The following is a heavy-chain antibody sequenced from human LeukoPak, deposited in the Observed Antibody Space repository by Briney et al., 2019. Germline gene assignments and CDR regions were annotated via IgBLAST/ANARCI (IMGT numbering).Heavy chain of an antibody. V-gene: IGHV3-74*01. J-gene: IGHJ4*02. Sequence: GGSLRHSCAASGFTFSTYWMHWVRQAPGKGLVWVSGINSDESSTNYADSVKGRFTISRDNAKNTLYLQMTSLRAEDTAVYYCARARSGDFDYWGQGTLVTVSS. CDR2: INSDESST. CDR1: GFTFSTYW. D-gene: IGHD3-16*01. CDR3: ARARSGDFDY.